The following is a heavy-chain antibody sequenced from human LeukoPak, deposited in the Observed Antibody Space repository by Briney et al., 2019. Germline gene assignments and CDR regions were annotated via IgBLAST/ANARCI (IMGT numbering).Heavy chain of an antibody. D-gene: IGHD6-19*01. CDR2: ITPNNGGT. Sequence: ASVKVSCKASGYTFTGYYMHWVRQAPGQGLEWMGWITPNNGGTKYAEKFQGRVTMIRDTSISTAYMELSSLRSDDTAIYYCARDTNALAVAGSGAFDIWGQGTMVTVSS. J-gene: IGHJ3*02. V-gene: IGHV1-2*02. CDR1: GYTFTGYY. CDR3: ARDTNALAVAGSGAFDI.